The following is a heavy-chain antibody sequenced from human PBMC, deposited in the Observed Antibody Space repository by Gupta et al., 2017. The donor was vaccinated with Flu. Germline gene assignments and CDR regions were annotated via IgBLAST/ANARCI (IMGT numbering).Heavy chain of an antibody. CDR3: AKDVSVVVTAGLYYFDY. D-gene: IGHD2-21*02. V-gene: IGHV3-30*18. CDR1: GFTFSSYG. J-gene: IGHJ4*02. CDR2: ISYDGSNK. Sequence: QVQLVESGGGVVQPGRSLRLSCAASGFTFSSYGMHWVSQAPGKGLEWVAVISYDGSNKYYADSVKGRFTISRDNSKNTLYLQMNSLRAEDTAVYYCAKDVSVVVTAGLYYFDYWGQGTLVTVSS.